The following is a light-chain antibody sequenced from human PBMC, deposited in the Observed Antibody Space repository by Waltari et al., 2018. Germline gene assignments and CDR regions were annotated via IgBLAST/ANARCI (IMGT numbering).Light chain of an antibody. CDR1: SGDIGAYNS. J-gene: IGLJ2*01. CDR3: SSYADSNVL. CDR2: EVT. V-gene: IGLV2-8*01. Sequence: QSALTQPPSASGSPGQSVTISCTGTSGDIGAYNSVSWYQQHPGRAPKLMIYEVTQRPAGVPDRFSGSRSGNTASLTVSGLQTEDEADYFCSSYADSNVLFGGGTKLTVL.